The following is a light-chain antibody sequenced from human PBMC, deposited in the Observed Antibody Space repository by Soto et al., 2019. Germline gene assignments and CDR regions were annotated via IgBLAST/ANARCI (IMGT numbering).Light chain of an antibody. CDR1: SSNIGSNA. J-gene: IGLJ1*01. CDR3: ATWDDSLNGYV. V-gene: IGLV1-44*01. Sequence: QSVLTHPPSSSGTPGQRVTISCSGSSSNIGSNAVNWYQHLPGTAPKLLIYSNYQRPSGVPDRFSGSKSGTSASLAISGLQSGDEADYYCATWDDSLNGYVFGTGTKVTVL. CDR2: SNY.